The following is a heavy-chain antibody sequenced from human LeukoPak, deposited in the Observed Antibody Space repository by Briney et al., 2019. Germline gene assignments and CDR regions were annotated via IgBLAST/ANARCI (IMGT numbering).Heavy chain of an antibody. V-gene: IGHV4-34*01. CDR1: GGSFSGYY. D-gene: IGHD4-17*01. CDR3: ARGTTVTTGFDY. J-gene: IGHJ4*02. Sequence: SETLSLTCAVYGGSFSGYYWSWIRQPPGKGLEWIGEINHSGSTNYNPSLKSRVTISVDTSKNQFSLKLSSVTAADTAVYYCARGTTVTTGFDYWGQGTLVTVSS. CDR2: INHSGST.